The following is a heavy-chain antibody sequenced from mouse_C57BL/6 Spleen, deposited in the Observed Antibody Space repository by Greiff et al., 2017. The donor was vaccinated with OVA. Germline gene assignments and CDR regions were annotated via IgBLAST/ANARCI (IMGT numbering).Heavy chain of an antibody. CDR3: ARHAVYDGYYDYLDY. CDR2: ISNGGGST. CDR1: GFTFSDYY. J-gene: IGHJ2*01. V-gene: IGHV5-12*01. Sequence: EVKLVESGGGLVQPGGSLKLSCAASGFTFSDYYMYWVRQTPEKRLEWVAYISNGGGSTYYPDTVKGRFPISRDNAKNTLYLQMSRLKSEDTAMYYCARHAVYDGYYDYLDYWGQGTTLTVSS. D-gene: IGHD2-3*01.